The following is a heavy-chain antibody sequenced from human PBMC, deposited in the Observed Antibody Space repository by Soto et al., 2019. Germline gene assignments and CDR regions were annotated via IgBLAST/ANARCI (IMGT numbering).Heavy chain of an antibody. J-gene: IGHJ4*02. CDR1: GYTFTSYY. CDR2: INPSGGST. D-gene: IGHD7-27*01. Sequence: ASVKVSCKASGYTFTSYYMHWARQAPGQGLEWMGIINPSGGSTSYAQKFQGRVTMTRDTSTSTVYMELSSLRAEDTAVYFCARDNRGTFDYWGQGALVTVSS. CDR3: ARDNRGTFDY. V-gene: IGHV1-46*01.